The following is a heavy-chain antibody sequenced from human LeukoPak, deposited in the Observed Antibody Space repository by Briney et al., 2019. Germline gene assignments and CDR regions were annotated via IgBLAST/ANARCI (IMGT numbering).Heavy chain of an antibody. CDR3: ARGGGRWQDAFDI. Sequence: SETLSLTYTVSGGSISSYYWSWIRQPPGKGLEWIGYIYYSGSTNYNPSLKSRVTISVDTSKNQFSLKLSSVTAADTAVYYCARGGGRWQDAFDIWGQGTMVTVSS. V-gene: IGHV4-59*08. J-gene: IGHJ3*02. CDR1: GGSISSYY. D-gene: IGHD2-15*01. CDR2: IYYSGST.